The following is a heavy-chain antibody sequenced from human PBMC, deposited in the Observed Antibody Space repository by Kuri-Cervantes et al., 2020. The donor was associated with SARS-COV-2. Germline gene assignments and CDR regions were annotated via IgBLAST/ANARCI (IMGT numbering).Heavy chain of an antibody. CDR1: GGTFSSYA. V-gene: IGHV1-69*04. CDR3: AREDCSSTSCYTDNWFDP. D-gene: IGHD2-2*02. J-gene: IGHJ5*02. Sequence: SSVNVSCKASGGTFSSYAISWVRQAPGQGLEWMGRIIPILGIANYAQKFQGRVTITADKSTSTAYMELSSLRSEDTAVYYCAREDCSSTSCYTDNWFDPWGQGTLVTVSS. CDR2: IIPILGIA.